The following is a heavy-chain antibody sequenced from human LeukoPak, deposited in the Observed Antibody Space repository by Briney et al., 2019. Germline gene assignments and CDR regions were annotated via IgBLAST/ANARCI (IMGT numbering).Heavy chain of an antibody. D-gene: IGHD1-1*01. CDR1: GGTFSSYA. CDR3: ARGAWNALPYYFDY. CDR2: IIPIFGTA. Sequence: SVKVSCKASGGTFSSYAISWVRQAPGQGLEWMGGIIPIFGTANYAQKFQGRITITTDESTSTAYMELSSLRSEDTAVYYCARGAWNALPYYFDYWGQGTLVTVSS. J-gene: IGHJ4*02. V-gene: IGHV1-69*05.